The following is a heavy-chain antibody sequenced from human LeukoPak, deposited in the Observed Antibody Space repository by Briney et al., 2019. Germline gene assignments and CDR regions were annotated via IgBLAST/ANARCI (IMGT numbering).Heavy chain of an antibody. CDR2: IHQDGSEK. CDR1: GLTFSNYW. V-gene: IGHV3-7*01. D-gene: IGHD1-26*01. CDR3: ARDKVVGATYFDY. J-gene: IGHJ4*02. Sequence: PGGSLRLSCAASGLTFSNYWMSWVRQAPGKGPEWVANIHQDGSEKYYVDSVKGRFTISRDNAKNSLYLQMDSLRAEDTAIYYCARDKVVGATYFDYWGQGTLVTVSS.